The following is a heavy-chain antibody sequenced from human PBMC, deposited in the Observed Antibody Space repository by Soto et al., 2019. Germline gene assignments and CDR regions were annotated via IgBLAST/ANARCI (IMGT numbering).Heavy chain of an antibody. CDR1: GFTFSSYG. J-gene: IGHJ4*02. CDR2: ISYDGSNK. CDR3: ATMDWVFPDFDY. V-gene: IGHV3-30*03. D-gene: IGHD3-9*01. Sequence: QVQLVESGGGVVQPGRSLRLSCAASGFTFSSYGMHWVRQAPGKGLEWVAVISYDGSNKYYADSVKGRFTISRDNSKNTLYLQMTSLRAEDTAVYYCATMDWVFPDFDYWGQGTLVTVSS.